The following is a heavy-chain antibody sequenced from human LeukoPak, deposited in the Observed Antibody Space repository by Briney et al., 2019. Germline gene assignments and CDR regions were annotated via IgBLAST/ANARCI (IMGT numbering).Heavy chain of an antibody. J-gene: IGHJ5*02. CDR3: AKNSAMANLFGSYNGFAP. D-gene: IGHD5-18*01. CDR1: GFTFSSYA. V-gene: IGHV3-23*01. Sequence: GGSLRLSCAASGFTFSSYAMSWVRQAPGKGLEWVSAISGSGGSTYYADSVKGRFTISRDNSKNTLYLQMNSLRAEDTAVYYCAKNSAMANLFGSYNGFAPWGREPLVTVSS. CDR2: ISGSGGST.